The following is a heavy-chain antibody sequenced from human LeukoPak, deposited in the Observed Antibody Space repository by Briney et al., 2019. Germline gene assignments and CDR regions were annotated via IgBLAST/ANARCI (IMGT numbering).Heavy chain of an antibody. J-gene: IGHJ6*04. D-gene: IGHD3-10*02. CDR1: GFSFSSYE. CDR3: AELGITMIGGV. Sequence: GGSLRLSCAAPGFSFSSYEMNWVRQAPGKGLEWVSYISSSGSTIYYADSVKGRFTISRDNAKNSLYLQMNSLRAEDTAVYYCAELGITMIGGVWGRGTTVTISS. V-gene: IGHV3-48*03. CDR2: ISSSGSTI.